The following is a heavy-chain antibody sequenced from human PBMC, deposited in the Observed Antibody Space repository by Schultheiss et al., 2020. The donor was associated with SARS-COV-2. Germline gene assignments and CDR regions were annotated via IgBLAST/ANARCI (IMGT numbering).Heavy chain of an antibody. CDR3: ARVHYSDSSGYFRPGDAFDS. CDR2: IYYSGST. D-gene: IGHD3-22*01. CDR1: GGSISSGGYY. J-gene: IGHJ3*02. Sequence: SETLSLTCTVSGGSISSGGYYWSWIRQHPGKGLEWIGSIYYSGSTYYNPSVKSRVTISIDTSKIQFSLRLSSVTAADTAVYYCARVHYSDSSGYFRPGDAFDSWGQGTMVTVSS. V-gene: IGHV4-39*02.